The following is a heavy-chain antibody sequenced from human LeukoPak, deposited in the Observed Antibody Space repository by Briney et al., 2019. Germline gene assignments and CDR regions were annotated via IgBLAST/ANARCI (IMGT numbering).Heavy chain of an antibody. J-gene: IGHJ6*02. CDR2: IYHSGST. CDR1: GGSISSSNW. V-gene: IGHV4-4*02. CDR3: ARGTVNYYYGMDV. D-gene: IGHD4-11*01. Sequence: SETLSLTCAVSGGSISSSNWWSWVRQPPGKGLEWIGEIYHSGSTNYNPSLKSRVTISVDKSKNQFSLKLSSVTAADTAVYYCARGTVNYYYGMDVWGQGTTVTVSS.